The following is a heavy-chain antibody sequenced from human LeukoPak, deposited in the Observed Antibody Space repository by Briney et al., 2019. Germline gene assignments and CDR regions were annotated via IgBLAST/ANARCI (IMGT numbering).Heavy chain of an antibody. Sequence: GASVKVSCKASGYTFTGYYMHWVRLAPGQGLEWMGWINPNSGGTNYAQKFQGRVTMTRDTSISTAYMELSRLRSDDTAVYYCARVIILRGYDFWSGYYMPFDYWGQGTLVTVSS. CDR2: INPNSGGT. CDR3: ARVIILRGYDFWSGYYMPFDY. D-gene: IGHD3-3*01. V-gene: IGHV1-2*02. CDR1: GYTFTGYY. J-gene: IGHJ4*02.